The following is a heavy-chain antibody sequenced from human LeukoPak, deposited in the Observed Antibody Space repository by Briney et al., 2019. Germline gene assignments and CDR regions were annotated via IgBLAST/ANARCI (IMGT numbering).Heavy chain of an antibody. V-gene: IGHV3-23*01. CDR3: AKDRGGYSGGGFDY. J-gene: IGHJ4*02. Sequence: PGGSLRLSCAASGFTFSSYAMSWVRQAPGKGLEWVSAISGSGGSTYYADSVKGRSTISRDNSKNTLYLQMDSLRAEDTAVYYCAKDRGGYSGGGFDYWGQGTLVTVSS. D-gene: IGHD1-26*01. CDR1: GFTFSSYA. CDR2: ISGSGGST.